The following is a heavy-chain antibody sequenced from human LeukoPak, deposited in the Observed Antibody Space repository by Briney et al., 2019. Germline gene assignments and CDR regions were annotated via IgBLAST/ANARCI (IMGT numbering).Heavy chain of an antibody. V-gene: IGHV4-34*01. CDR2: TYRSGST. D-gene: IGHD5-18*01. J-gene: IGHJ4*02. CDR1: GGSFSGYY. Sequence: SETLSLACAVSGGSFSGYYWSWIRQSPGKGLEWIGETYRSGSTNYNPSLKSRVTISVDKSKNQFSLKLSSVTAADTAVYYCARDQYSYGLDYWGQGTLVTVSS. CDR3: ARDQYSYGLDY.